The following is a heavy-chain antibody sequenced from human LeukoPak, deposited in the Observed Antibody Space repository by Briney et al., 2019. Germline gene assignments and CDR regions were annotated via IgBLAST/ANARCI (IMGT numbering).Heavy chain of an antibody. V-gene: IGHV3-23*01. D-gene: IGHD3-10*01. J-gene: IGHJ5*02. CDR1: GFTFSSYG. CDR3: AAGPGGSYYGSGSYYGNNWFDP. CDR2: ISGSGGTT. Sequence: GGSLRLSCAASGFTFSSYGMSWVRQAPGKGLEWVSAISGSGGTTYYADSVKGRFTISRDNSKNTLYLQMNSLRSEDTAVYYCAAGPGGSYYGSGSYYGNNWFDPWGQGTLVTVSS.